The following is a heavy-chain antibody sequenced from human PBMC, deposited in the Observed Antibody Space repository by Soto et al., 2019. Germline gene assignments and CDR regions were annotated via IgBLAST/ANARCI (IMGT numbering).Heavy chain of an antibody. CDR2: ILVDGRT. CDR3: AKATATGGGDFDI. V-gene: IGHV3-23*01. Sequence: PGGSLRLSCAASGFICSSYDMSWVRQAPGKGLEWVSTILVDGRTFYVDSVKGRFTTSRDSSQNTVYLQMNSLTAGDTALYYCAKATATGGGDFDICGQGTMVTVSS. CDR1: GFICSSYD. J-gene: IGHJ3*02. D-gene: IGHD2-8*02.